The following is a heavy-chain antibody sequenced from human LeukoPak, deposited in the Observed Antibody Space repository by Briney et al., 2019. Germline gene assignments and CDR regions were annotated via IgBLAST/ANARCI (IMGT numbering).Heavy chain of an antibody. J-gene: IGHJ4*02. CDR3: AKVTSSSPDY. CDR1: GFTVSSNY. CDR2: IYSGGTT. D-gene: IGHD6-13*01. Sequence: GGSLRLSCAASGFTVSSNYMSWVRQAPGKGLEWVSVIYSGGTTYYADSVKGRFTISRDNSKNTLYLQMNSLRAEDTAVYYCAKVTSSSPDYWGQGTLVTVSS. V-gene: IGHV3-66*01.